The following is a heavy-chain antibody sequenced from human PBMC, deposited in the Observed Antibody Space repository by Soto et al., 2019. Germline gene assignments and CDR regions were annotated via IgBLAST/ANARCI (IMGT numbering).Heavy chain of an antibody. CDR2: ISFNGDEK. CDR1: GLLFTNFG. J-gene: IGHJ4*02. CDR3: ALYSGYDLGRSPIDF. V-gene: IGHV3-30*03. D-gene: IGHD5-12*01. Sequence: VQLVESGGGVVQPGRSLRLSCEASGLLFTNFGFHWVRQPPATGLEWVAVISFNGDEKFYADSVKGRFTISKDDTQKTLFLQMNRLRPEDTRRYYCALYSGYDLGRSPIDFWGQGTLVSVSS.